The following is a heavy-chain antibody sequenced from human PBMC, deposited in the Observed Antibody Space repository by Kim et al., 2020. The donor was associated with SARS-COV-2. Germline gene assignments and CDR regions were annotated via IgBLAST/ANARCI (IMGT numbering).Heavy chain of an antibody. V-gene: IGHV3-30*02. J-gene: IGHJ4*02. CDR2: K. CDR3: STGGYESGFDY. Sequence: KYYADSVKGRFTISRDNSKNTLYLQMNSLRAEDTAVYYCSTGGYESGFDYWGQGTLVTVSS. D-gene: IGHD5-12*01.